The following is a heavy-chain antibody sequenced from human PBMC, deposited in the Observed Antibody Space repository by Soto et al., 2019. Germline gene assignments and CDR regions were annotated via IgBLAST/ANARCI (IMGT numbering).Heavy chain of an antibody. V-gene: IGHV1-8*01. CDR1: GYTFTSYD. J-gene: IGHJ4*02. D-gene: IGHD3-10*01. CDR3: ARSVGGSNVTFDY. CDR2: MNPDSGNT. Sequence: QVQLVQSGAEVRTPGASVKVSCKASGYTFTSYDINWVRQATGQGPEWMGWMNPDSGNTGYVQKFQGRVTMTRNTAIRTAYMGLSSLGSEDTAVYYCARSVGGSNVTFDYWGQGTLVTVSS.